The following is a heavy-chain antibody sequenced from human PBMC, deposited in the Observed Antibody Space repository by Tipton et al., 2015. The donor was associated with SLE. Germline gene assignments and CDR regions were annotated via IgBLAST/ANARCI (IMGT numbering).Heavy chain of an antibody. Sequence: SLRLSCAASGFIFSSYGMHWVRQAPGKGLEWVAVISSDGSNKYYADSVKGRFTISRDNSKNTLYLQMNSLRTEDTAVYYCAKDPGWEMGRGLTGAFDIWGQGTMVTVSS. CDR1: GFIFSSYG. D-gene: IGHD3-10*01. CDR3: AKDPGWEMGRGLTGAFDI. J-gene: IGHJ3*02. V-gene: IGHV3-30*18. CDR2: ISSDGSNK.